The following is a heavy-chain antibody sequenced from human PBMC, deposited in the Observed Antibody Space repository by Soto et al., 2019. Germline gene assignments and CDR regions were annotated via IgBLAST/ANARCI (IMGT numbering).Heavy chain of an antibody. D-gene: IGHD6-13*01. CDR3: ARAGPGSGGISEAQVYYYYYKDV. CDR1: GDSVSSNSAA. Sequence: PSQTLSLTCAISGDSVSSNSAAWNWIRQSPSRGLEWLGGTYYRSKWYNDYAVSVKSRITINPDTSKNQFSLQLNSVTPEDTAVYYCARAGPGSGGISEAQVYYYYYKDVWGQGTTVPVSS. CDR2: TYYRSKWYN. J-gene: IGHJ6*03. V-gene: IGHV6-1*01.